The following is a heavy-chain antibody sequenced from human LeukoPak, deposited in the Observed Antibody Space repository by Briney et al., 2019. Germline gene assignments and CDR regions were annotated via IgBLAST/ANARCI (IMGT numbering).Heavy chain of an antibody. CDR1: GGSISSSSYY. D-gene: IGHD6-13*01. CDR3: ASPSRFMAAGTIVDAFDI. J-gene: IGHJ3*02. Sequence: SETLSLTCTVSGGSISSSSYYWGWIRQPPGKGLECIGSIYYSGSTYYNPSLKSRVTISVDTSKNQFSLKLSSVTAADTAVYYCASPSRFMAAGTIVDAFDIWGQGTMVTVSS. CDR2: IYYSGST. V-gene: IGHV4-39*01.